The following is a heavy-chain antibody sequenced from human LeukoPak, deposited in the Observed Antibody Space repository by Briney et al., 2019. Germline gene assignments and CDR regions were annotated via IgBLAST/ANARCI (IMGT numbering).Heavy chain of an antibody. J-gene: IGHJ4*02. CDR2: IYYSGRT. CDR3: ARGFCSGGSCYRTFFDY. Sequence: SETLSLTCTVSGGSISSSSYYWGWIRQPPGKGLEWIGSIYYSGRTNYNSSLKSRVTISVDTSKNQFSLKLSSVTAADTAVYYCARGFCSGGSCYRTFFDYWGQGTLVTVSS. D-gene: IGHD2-15*01. CDR1: GGSISSSSYY. V-gene: IGHV4-39*07.